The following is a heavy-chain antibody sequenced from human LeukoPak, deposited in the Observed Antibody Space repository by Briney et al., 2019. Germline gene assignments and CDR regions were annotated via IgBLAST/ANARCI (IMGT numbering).Heavy chain of an antibody. D-gene: IGHD5-12*01. V-gene: IGHV4-34*01. CDR3: ARGRIRSNYPTIDYYYGMDV. J-gene: IGHJ6*02. CDR2: INHSGST. CDR1: GGSFSGYY. Sequence: SETLSLTCAVYGGSFSGYYWSWIRQPPGNGLEWIGEINHSGSTNYNPSLKSRVTISVDTSKNQFSLKLSSVTAADTAVYYCARGRIRSNYPTIDYYYGMDVWGQGTTVTVSS.